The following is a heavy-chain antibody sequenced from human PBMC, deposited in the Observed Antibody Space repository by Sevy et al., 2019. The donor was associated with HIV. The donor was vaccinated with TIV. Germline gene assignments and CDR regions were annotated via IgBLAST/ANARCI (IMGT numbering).Heavy chain of an antibody. V-gene: IGHV3-7*03. CDR1: GFTFSNYW. J-gene: IGHJ6*02. Sequence: GGSLRLSCAASGFTFSNYWMSWVRQAPGKGLEWVARIKRDGSEKYYVDSVKGRFSISRDNPKNSLYLQMNSLRAEDTAVYYCARDCSSTTCLWGLDVWGQRTTVTVSS. CDR3: ARDCSSTTCLWGLDV. CDR2: IKRDGSEK. D-gene: IGHD2-2*01.